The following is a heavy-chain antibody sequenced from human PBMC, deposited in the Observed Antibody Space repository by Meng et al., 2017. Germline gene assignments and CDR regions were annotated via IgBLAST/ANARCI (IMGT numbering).Heavy chain of an antibody. CDR1: GGSISSRRYY. J-gene: IGHJ5*02. CDR2: IYYSGST. CDR3: ASLRIAVAGINWFDP. V-gene: IGHV4-39*07. D-gene: IGHD6-19*01. Sequence: QLHWQESSPGLVQPSETLSLTCTVSGGSISSRRYYWGWIRQPPGKGLEWIGSIYYSGSTYYNPSLKSRVTISVDTSKSQFSLKLSSVTAADTAVYYCASLRIAVAGINWFDPWGQGTLVTVSS.